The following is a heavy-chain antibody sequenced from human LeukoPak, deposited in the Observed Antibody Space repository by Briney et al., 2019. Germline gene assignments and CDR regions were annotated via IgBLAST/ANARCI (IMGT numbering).Heavy chain of an antibody. V-gene: IGHV4-34*01. CDR3: ARGDRGSYGVDY. CDR2: INHSGST. CDR1: GGPFSGYY. D-gene: IGHD5-18*01. J-gene: IGHJ4*02. Sequence: SETLSLTCAVYGGPFSGYYWSWIRQPPGKGLEWIGEINHSGSTNYNPSLKSRVTISVDTSKNQCSLKLSSVTAADTAVYYCARGDRGSYGVDYWGQGTLVTVSS.